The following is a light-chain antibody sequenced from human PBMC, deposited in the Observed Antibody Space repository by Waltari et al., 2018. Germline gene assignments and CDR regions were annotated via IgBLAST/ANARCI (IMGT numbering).Light chain of an antibody. Sequence: DTQMTQSPSTLSASVGDRVTITCRASKSISSWLDWYQQKPGKAPKLVIYQASSLENVVPSMFCGSEAGTEFTHTSSSLQPNDFATYDCQQYNSYSYTFGQGTKLEI. J-gene: IGKJ2*01. CDR2: QAS. CDR1: KSISSW. V-gene: IGKV1-5*03. CDR3: QQYNSYSYT.